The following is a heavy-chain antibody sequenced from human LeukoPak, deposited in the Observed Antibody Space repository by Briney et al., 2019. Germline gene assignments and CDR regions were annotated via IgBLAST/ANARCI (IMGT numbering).Heavy chain of an antibody. V-gene: IGHV3-7*01. CDR3: KSGGAAPGSFDY. J-gene: IGHJ4*02. CDR1: GFTFSSYW. CDR2: IKYDGNEE. Sequence: GGSLRLSCAASGFTFSSYWMSWMRQAPGKGLEWVANIKYDGNEEYYVNSVKGRFTISRDNAKNSLYLQLNSLRVEDTAVYYCKSGGAAPGSFDYWGQGTLVTVSP. D-gene: IGHD1-1*01.